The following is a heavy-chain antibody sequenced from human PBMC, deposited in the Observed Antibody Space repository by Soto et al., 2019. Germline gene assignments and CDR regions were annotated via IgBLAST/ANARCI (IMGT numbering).Heavy chain of an antibody. CDR1: GFDFTTYA. Sequence: QPGGCLRLSCAVTGFDFTTYAMHWVRQMPDKGLEWVAIIWFDGIKEFYAESVRGRFTISIDTSKNTVFLQMNNVRAEDTALYYCTRATFDVWGQGTTVTVSS. V-gene: IGHV3-33*01. CDR2: IWFDGIKE. CDR3: TRATFDV. J-gene: IGHJ6*02.